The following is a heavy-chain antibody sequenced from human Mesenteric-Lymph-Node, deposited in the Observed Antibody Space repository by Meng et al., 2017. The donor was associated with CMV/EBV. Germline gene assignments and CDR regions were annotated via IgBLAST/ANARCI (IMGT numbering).Heavy chain of an antibody. CDR2: IYSGGFST. CDR1: GFTFSNYA. CDR3: VVLTHYYESSGYYKF. J-gene: IGHJ4*02. V-gene: IGHV3-23*03. Sequence: ETLSLTCAASGFTFSNYAMTWVRQVPGKGLEWVSLIYSGGFSTDYADSVKGRFTVSRDNSQNTLYLQMNSLRAEDTAIYYCVVLTHYYESSGYYKFWGQGTLVTVSS. D-gene: IGHD3-22*01.